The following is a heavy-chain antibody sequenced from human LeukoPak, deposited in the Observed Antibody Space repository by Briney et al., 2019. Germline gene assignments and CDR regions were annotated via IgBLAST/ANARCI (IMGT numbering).Heavy chain of an antibody. D-gene: IGHD4-17*01. CDR1: GGSVSSGSYY. CDR2: IYYSGST. V-gene: IGHV4-61*01. J-gene: IGHJ3*02. Sequence: SETLSLTCTVSGGSVSSGSYYWSWIRQPPGKGLEWIGYIYYSGSTNYNPSLKSRVTISVDTSKNQFSLKLSSVTAADTAVYYCATDTYYGDYVEYAFDIWGQGTTVTVSS. CDR3: ATDTYYGDYVEYAFDI.